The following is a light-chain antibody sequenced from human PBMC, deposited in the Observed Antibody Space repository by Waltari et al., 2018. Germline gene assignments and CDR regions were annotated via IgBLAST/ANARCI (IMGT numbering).Light chain of an antibody. Sequence: SVLPQPPSLSGAPGQRVTITCTGCSPNLGAGYDVHWYQQFPETAPKLLIFGNNNRPSGVPDRFSGSKSGTSASLAITGLQAEDEAEYYCQSYDDSLGGSVIFGGGTKLTVL. CDR3: QSYDDSLGGSVI. J-gene: IGLJ2*01. CDR1: SPNLGAGYD. V-gene: IGLV1-40*01. CDR2: GNN.